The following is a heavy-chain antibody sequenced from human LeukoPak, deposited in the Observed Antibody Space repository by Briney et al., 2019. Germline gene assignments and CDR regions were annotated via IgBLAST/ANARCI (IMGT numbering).Heavy chain of an antibody. CDR3: AKDSAQYYDIWYYFDY. Sequence: GGSLRLSCAASGFTLSSYDMHWVRQAPGKGLEWVAVISYDGSNKYYADSVKGRFTISRDNSKNTLYLQMNSLRAEDTAVYYCAKDSAQYYDIWYYFDYWGQGTLVTVSS. D-gene: IGHD3-9*01. V-gene: IGHV3-30*18. CDR2: ISYDGSNK. J-gene: IGHJ4*02. CDR1: GFTLSSYD.